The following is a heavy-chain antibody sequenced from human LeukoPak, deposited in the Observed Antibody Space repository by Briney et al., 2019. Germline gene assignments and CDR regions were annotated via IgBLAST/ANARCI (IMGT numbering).Heavy chain of an antibody. CDR3: AKDFPRSAEYR. J-gene: IGHJ4*02. CDR2: FSGSGGST. V-gene: IGHV3-23*01. Sequence: GGSLRLSCAASGFTFSSYAMSWVRQAPGKGLECISGFSGSGGSTYYADSVKGRFTISRDNSKNTLYLQMNSLRAEDTAVYYCAKDFPRSAEYRWGQGTLVTVSS. CDR1: GFTFSSYA. D-gene: IGHD6-6*01.